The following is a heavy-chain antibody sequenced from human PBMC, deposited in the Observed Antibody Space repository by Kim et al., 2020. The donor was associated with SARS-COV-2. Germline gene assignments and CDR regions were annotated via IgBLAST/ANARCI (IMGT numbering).Heavy chain of an antibody. V-gene: IGHV3-33*01. CDR3: ARPMPNWYFDL. CDR1: GFTFSDFG. Sequence: GGSLRLSCAASGFTFSDFGFNWIRQAPGKGLEWVAVIWSNGMKSYYADSVKGRFTISRDNSKNTLYLQMDSLRAEDTAVYYCARPMPNWYFDLWGHGTLVTVSS. J-gene: IGHJ2*01. CDR2: IWSNGMKS. D-gene: IGHD2-2*01.